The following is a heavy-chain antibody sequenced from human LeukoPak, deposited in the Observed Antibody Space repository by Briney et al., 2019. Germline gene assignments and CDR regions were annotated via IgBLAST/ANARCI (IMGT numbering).Heavy chain of an antibody. CDR3: ARGTGEGYTYGRYYFDY. V-gene: IGHV1-18*01. D-gene: IGHD5-18*01. CDR2: ISAYNGNT. J-gene: IGHJ4*02. CDR1: GYTFTSYG. Sequence: ASVKVSCKASGYTFTSYGISWVRQAPGQGLKWMGWISAYNGNTNYAQKLQGRVTMTTDTSTSTAYMELRSLRSDDTAVYYCARGTGEGYTYGRYYFDYWGQGTLVTVSS.